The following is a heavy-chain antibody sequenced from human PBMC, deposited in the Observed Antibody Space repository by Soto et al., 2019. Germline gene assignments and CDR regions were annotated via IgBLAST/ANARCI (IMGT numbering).Heavy chain of an antibody. CDR1: GGSXSSYY. D-gene: IGHD5-18*01. CDR3: AISSQVPDTAMDAYYYYYMDV. J-gene: IGHJ6*03. Sequence: PSETLSLTCTVSGGSXSSYYWSWIRQPPGKGLEWIGYIYYSGSTNYNPSLKSRVTISVDTSKNQFSLKLSSVTAADTAVYYCAISSQVPDTAMDAYYYYYMDVWGKGTTVTV. V-gene: IGHV4-59*01. CDR2: IYYSGST.